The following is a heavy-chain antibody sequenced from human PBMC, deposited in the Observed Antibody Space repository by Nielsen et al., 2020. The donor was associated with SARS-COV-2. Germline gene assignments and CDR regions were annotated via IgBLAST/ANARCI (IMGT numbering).Heavy chain of an antibody. V-gene: IGHV1-3*01. J-gene: IGHJ3*02. D-gene: IGHD2-2*01. CDR2: INAGNGNT. CDR3: ARGKGGPGYCSSTSCYVSFYYGSGRNGGAFDI. Sequence: WVRQAPGQRLEWMGWINAGNGNTKYSQKFQGRVTITRDTSASTAYMELSSLRSEDTAVYYCARGKGGPGYCSSTSCYVSFYYGSGRNGGAFDIWGQGTMVTVSS.